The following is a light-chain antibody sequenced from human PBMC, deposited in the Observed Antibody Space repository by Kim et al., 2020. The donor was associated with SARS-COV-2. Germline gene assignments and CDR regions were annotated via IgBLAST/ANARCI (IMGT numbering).Light chain of an antibody. CDR2: DAS. CDR1: QSISSL. J-gene: IGKJ1*01. Sequence: DIQMTQSPSTLSASVGDRVTITCRASQSISSLLAWYQQKPGKAPKLLIYDASSLESGVPSRFSGSGSGTEFTLTISSLQPDDFATYYCQQYKSYWTSGQGTKVDIK. CDR3: QQYKSYWT. V-gene: IGKV1-5*01.